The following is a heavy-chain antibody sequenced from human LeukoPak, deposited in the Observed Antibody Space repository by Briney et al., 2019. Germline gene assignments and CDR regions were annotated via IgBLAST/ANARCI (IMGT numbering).Heavy chain of an antibody. D-gene: IGHD5-24*01. J-gene: IGHJ4*02. CDR1: GFTFSSYS. Sequence: GGSLRLSCAASGFTFSSYSMNWVRQAPGKGLEWVSSISSSSSYIYYADSVKGRFTISRDNAKSSLYLQMNSLRAEDTAVYYCARDRVEMATITGGFDYWGQGTLVTVSS. V-gene: IGHV3-21*01. CDR2: ISSSSSYI. CDR3: ARDRVEMATITGGFDY.